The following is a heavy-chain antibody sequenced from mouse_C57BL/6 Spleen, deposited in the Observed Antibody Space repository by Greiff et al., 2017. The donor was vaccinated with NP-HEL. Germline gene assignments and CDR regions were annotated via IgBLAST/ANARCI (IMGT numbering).Heavy chain of an antibody. J-gene: IGHJ4*01. D-gene: IGHD2-13*01. CDR3: ASSISDYIYAMDY. CDR1: GYTFTSYW. V-gene: IGHV1-72*01. CDR2: IDPKSGGT. Sequence: QVQLQQPGAELVKPGASVKLSCKASGYTFTSYWMHWVKQRPGRGLEWIGRIDPKSGGTKYNEKFKSKATLTVDKPSSTAYMQLSSLTSEDSAVYYCASSISDYIYAMDYWGQGTSVTVSS.